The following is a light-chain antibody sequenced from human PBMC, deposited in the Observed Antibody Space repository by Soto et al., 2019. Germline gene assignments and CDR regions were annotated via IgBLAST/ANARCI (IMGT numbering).Light chain of an antibody. V-gene: IGKV3-20*01. CDR2: GAA. CDR3: QQYGSSGT. Sequence: EIVLPQSPGTLSLSPGERATLSCRASQSVSSNLAWYQQKPGQAPRLLIYGAATRATGIPARFSGSGSGTDFTLTISRLEPEDFAVYYCQQYGSSGTFGQGTKVDIK. J-gene: IGKJ1*01. CDR1: QSVSSN.